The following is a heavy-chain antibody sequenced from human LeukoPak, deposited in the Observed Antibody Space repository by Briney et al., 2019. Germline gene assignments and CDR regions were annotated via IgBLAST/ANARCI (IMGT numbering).Heavy chain of an antibody. Sequence: SDTLSLTCNVSGLSFSTSHWNWFRQRPGKGLVCIRCLSYTGNTDYNPSLKTRVSISLGSSNHHFYLKLTSVTAADTDVYYCLEGYFEPFDHWGQGILVTVSS. CDR1: GLSFSTSH. D-gene: IGHD5-24*01. J-gene: IGHJ4*02. CDR2: LSYTGNT. V-gene: IGHV4-59*07. CDR3: LEGYFEPFDH.